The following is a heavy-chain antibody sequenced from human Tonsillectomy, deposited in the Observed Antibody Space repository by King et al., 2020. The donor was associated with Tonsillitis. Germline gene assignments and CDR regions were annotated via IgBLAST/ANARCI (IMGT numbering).Heavy chain of an antibody. CDR2: ISSDGNIK. D-gene: IGHD3-10*01. CDR1: GFPFGNYG. J-gene: IGHJ4*02. V-gene: IGHV3-30*18. Sequence: VQLVESGGGVVQPGRSLRLSCAGSGFPFGNYGMHWVRQAPGKGLEWVALISSDGNIKYYIDSVKGRFTISRDNSKNMVYLQMNSLRAEDTAVYYCAKEDSGFGEPQGLDYWGQGTLVTVSS. CDR3: AKEDSGFGEPQGLDY.